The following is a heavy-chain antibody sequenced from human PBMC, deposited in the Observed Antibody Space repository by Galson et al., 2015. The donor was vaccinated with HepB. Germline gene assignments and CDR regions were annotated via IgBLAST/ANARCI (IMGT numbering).Heavy chain of an antibody. CDR2: IHYSGST. J-gene: IGHJ5*02. CDR1: GDSISSSRYY. Sequence: SETLSLTCNVSGDSISSSRYYWGWIRQPPGKGLEWIGTIHYSGSTYYNPSLKSRVTISVDTSTYQFSLTLSSVTAADSAIYYCARNIVVVTAIQNTWFDPWGRGTLVTVSS. V-gene: IGHV4-39*01. CDR3: ARNIVVVTAIQNTWFDP. D-gene: IGHD2-21*02.